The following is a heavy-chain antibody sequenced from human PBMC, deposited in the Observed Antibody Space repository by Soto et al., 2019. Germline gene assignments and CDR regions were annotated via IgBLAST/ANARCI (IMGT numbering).Heavy chain of an antibody. CDR1: GGSVSSSPYY. J-gene: IGHJ4*02. CDR2: VYYSGSA. Sequence: SETLSLTCVVSGGSVSSSPYYWAWIRQPPGKGLEYIGSVYYSGSAYYNPSLKSRVTISVDTSKNQFSLKMSSVTATDTAVYFCARQGEDYFFQYWGQGNMVTVSS. V-gene: IGHV4-39*01. CDR3: ARQGEDYFFQY.